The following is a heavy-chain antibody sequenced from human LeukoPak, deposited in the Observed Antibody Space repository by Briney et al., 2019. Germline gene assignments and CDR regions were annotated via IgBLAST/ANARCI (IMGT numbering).Heavy chain of an antibody. D-gene: IGHD4-23*01. CDR1: GFAFSSYS. CDR2: ISSSSSYI. J-gene: IGHJ6*03. V-gene: IGHV3-21*01. CDR3: ARANYGGTYYHYYYMDV. Sequence: GGSLRLSCAASGFAFSSYSMIWVRQAPGEGLEWVSYISSSSSYIYYADSVKGRFTISRDNANNSLYLHMNSLRAEDTAVYYCARANYGGTYYHYYYMDVWGKGTTVTVSS.